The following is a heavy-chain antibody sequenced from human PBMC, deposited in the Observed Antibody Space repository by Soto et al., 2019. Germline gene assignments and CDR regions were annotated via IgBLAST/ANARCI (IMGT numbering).Heavy chain of an antibody. CDR1: GFTFGDYA. V-gene: IGHV3-9*01. CDR3: AKDRSSGSPYYGMDF. D-gene: IGHD3-10*01. J-gene: IGHJ6*02. CDR2: FKWNSGDV. Sequence: GGSLRLSCAASGFTFGDYAMHWVRQVPGKGLEWVSGFKWNSGDVGYADSVKGRFTISRDNARNSLYLQMNSLRPEDTAVYYCAKDRSSGSPYYGMDFWGQGTMVTVS.